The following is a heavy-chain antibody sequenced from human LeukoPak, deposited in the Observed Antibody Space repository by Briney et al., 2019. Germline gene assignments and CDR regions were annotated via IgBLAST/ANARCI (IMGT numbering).Heavy chain of an antibody. Sequence: GGSLRLSCAASGFTFSSYWMSWVRQAPGKGLEWVANIKQDGSEKYYVDSAKGRFTISRDNAKNSLYLQMNSLRAEDTAVYYCARDRKSGSYSIFDYYYYMDVWGKGTTVTVSS. CDR3: ARDRKSGSYSIFDYYYYMDV. D-gene: IGHD1-26*01. J-gene: IGHJ6*03. CDR1: GFTFSSYW. V-gene: IGHV3-7*01. CDR2: IKQDGSEK.